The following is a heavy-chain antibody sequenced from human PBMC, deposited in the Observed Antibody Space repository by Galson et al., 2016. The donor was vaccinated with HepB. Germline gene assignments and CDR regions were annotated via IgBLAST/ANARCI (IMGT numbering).Heavy chain of an antibody. D-gene: IGHD3-22*01. J-gene: IGHJ4*02. Sequence: SPHYNPSLKSRVTISADTSKNQFSLKLRSVTAADTAVYYCASGWLLPYYFDYWGQGTLVTVSS. CDR2: SP. V-gene: IGHV4-34*01. CDR3: ASGWLLPYYFDY.